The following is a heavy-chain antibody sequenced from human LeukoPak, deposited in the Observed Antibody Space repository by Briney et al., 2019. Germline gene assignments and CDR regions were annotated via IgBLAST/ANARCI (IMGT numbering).Heavy chain of an antibody. CDR3: AREGGGSRLGYYYYMDV. CDR1: GGSISSSSYY. V-gene: IGHV4-39*07. Sequence: PSETLSLTCTVSGGSISSSSYYWGWIRQPPGKGLEWIGSIYYSGSTYYNPSLKSRVTISVDTSKNQFSLKLSSVTAADTAVYYCAREGGGSRLGYYYYMDVWGKGTTVTVSS. D-gene: IGHD2-15*01. CDR2: IYYSGST. J-gene: IGHJ6*03.